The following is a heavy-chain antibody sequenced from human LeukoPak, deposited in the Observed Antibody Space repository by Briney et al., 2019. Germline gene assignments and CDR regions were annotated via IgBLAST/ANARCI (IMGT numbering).Heavy chain of an antibody. D-gene: IGHD3-22*01. CDR1: GFTFSSCW. J-gene: IGHJ4*02. Sequence: GGSLRLSCAASGFTFSSCWMHWVRQAPGKGLEWVAFIRYDGSNKYYADSVKGRFTISRDNSKNTLYLQMNSLRAEDTAVYYCAKDMASEDDSSGYHLLFDYWGQGTLVTVSS. V-gene: IGHV3-30*02. CDR2: IRYDGSNK. CDR3: AKDMASEDDSSGYHLLFDY.